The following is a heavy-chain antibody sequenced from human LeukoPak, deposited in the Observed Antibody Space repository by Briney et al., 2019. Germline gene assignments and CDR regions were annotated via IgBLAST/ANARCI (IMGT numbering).Heavy chain of an antibody. CDR2: IYSGGST. Sequence: GGSLRLSCAASGFTVSSNYMSWVRQAPGKGLEWVSVIYSGGSTYYADSVKGRFTISRDNSKNTLYHQMNSLRAEDTAVYYCAREVVRGVIDYWGQGTLVTVSS. J-gene: IGHJ4*02. V-gene: IGHV3-53*01. CDR1: GFTVSSNY. CDR3: AREVVRGVIDY. D-gene: IGHD3-10*01.